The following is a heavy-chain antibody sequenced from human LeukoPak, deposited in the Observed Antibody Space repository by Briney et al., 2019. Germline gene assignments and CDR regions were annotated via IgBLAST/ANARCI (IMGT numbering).Heavy chain of an antibody. D-gene: IGHD6-13*01. J-gene: IGHJ4*02. Sequence: GGSLRLSCTASGFTFSDYYMSWIRQAPGKGLEWVSYISSSGSTIYYADSVKGRFTISRDNAKNSLYLQMNSLRAEDTAVYYSARDYFGSIAAAGSFDYWGQGTLVTVSS. CDR3: ARDYFGSIAAAGSFDY. V-gene: IGHV3-11*01. CDR1: GFTFSDYY. CDR2: ISSSGSTI.